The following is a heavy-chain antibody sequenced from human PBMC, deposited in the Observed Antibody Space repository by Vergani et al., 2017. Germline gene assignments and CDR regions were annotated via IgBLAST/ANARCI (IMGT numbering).Heavy chain of an antibody. CDR2: ISGSGGST. CDR3: AKDQDIVVVPAAIWGY. CDR1: VFTFSSYA. V-gene: IGHV3-23*01. D-gene: IGHD2-2*02. J-gene: IGHJ4*02. Sequence: EVQLLESGGGLVQPGGSLRLSCAASVFTFSSYAMTWVRQAPGKGLEWVSAISGSGGSTYFADSVKGRFTISRDNSKNTLYLQMNSLRAVDTAVYFCAKDQDIVVVPAAIWGYWGQGTLVTVSS.